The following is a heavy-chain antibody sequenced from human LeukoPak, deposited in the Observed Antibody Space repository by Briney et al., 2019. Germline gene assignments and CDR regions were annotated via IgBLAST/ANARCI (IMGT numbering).Heavy chain of an antibody. V-gene: IGHV3-30*18. CDR2: ISYDGSNK. D-gene: IGHD5-18*01. CDR3: AKEARGYSYGYSY. Sequence: QPGGSLRLSCAASGFTFSSYGMPWVRQAPGKGLEWVAVISYDGSNKYYADSVKGRFTISRDNSKNTLYLQMNSLRAEDTAVYYCAKEARGYSYGYSYWGQGTLVTVSS. CDR1: GFTFSSYG. J-gene: IGHJ4*02.